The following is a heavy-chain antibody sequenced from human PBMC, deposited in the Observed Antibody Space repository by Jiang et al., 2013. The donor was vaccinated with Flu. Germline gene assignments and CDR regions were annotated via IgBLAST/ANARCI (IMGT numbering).Heavy chain of an antibody. V-gene: IGHV4-39*01. J-gene: IGHJ4*02. Sequence: GSGLVKPSETLSLTCTVSGGSISSSSYYWGWIRQPPGKGLEWIGSIYYSGSTYYNPSLKSRVTISVDTSKNQFSLKLSSVTAADTAVYYCARQYNWNYGRDYWGQGTLVTVSS. CDR3: ARQYNWNYGRDY. D-gene: IGHD1-7*01. CDR2: IYYSGST. CDR1: GGSISSSSYY.